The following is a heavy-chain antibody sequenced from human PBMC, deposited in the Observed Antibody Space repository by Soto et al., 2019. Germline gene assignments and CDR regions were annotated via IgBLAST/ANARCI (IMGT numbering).Heavy chain of an antibody. Sequence: GGSLRLSCAASGFTFSNAWMSWVRQAPGKGLEWVGRIKSKTDGGTTDYAAPVKGRFTISRDDSKNTLYLQMNSLKTEDTAVYYCTTEGYCSGGSCYPPRYYYYYGMDVWGQGTTVTVS. CDR2: IKSKTDGGTT. J-gene: IGHJ6*02. CDR1: GFTFSNAW. V-gene: IGHV3-15*01. CDR3: TTEGYCSGGSCYPPRYYYYYGMDV. D-gene: IGHD2-15*01.